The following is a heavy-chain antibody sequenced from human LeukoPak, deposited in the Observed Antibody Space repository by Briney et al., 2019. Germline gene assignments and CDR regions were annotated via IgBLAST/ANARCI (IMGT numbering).Heavy chain of an antibody. CDR2: INPNSGGT. V-gene: IGHV1-2*04. CDR1: GFAFSSYA. J-gene: IGHJ5*02. CDR3: ARALPRYSSSWCWFDP. D-gene: IGHD6-13*01. Sequence: PGGSLRLSCAASGFAFSSYAMHWVRQAPGQGLEWMGWINPNSGGTNYAQKFQGWVTMTRDTSISTAYMELSRLRSDDTAVYYCARALPRYSSSWCWFDPWGQGTLVTVSS.